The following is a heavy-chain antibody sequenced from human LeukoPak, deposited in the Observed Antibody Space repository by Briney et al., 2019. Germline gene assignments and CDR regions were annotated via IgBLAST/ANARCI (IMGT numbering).Heavy chain of an antibody. CDR3: ARVLETTAAFDM. CDR2: IYPRDSDT. Sequence: GESLKISCKCSGYRFISYWIGWVRQMPGKGLEWMGIIYPRDSDTRYSPSFQGQVTISADKSISTAYLQWSSLKASDTAMYYCARVLETTAAFDMWGQGTMVTVSS. J-gene: IGHJ3*02. D-gene: IGHD1-7*01. CDR1: GYRFISYW. V-gene: IGHV5-51*01.